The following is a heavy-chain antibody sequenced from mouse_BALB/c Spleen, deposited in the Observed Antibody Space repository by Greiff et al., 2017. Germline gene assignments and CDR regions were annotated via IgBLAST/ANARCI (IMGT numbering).Heavy chain of an antibody. D-gene: IGHD2-4*01. CDR1: GYAFSSYW. CDR3: AREGITGFDD. Sequence: QVQLQQSGAELVRPGSSVKISCKASGYAFSSYWMNWVKQRPGQGLEWIGQIYPGDGDTNYNGKFKGKATLTADKSSSTAYMQLSSLTSEDSAVYFCAREGITGFDDWGQGTTLTVSS. CDR2: IYPGDGDT. J-gene: IGHJ2*01. V-gene: IGHV1-80*01.